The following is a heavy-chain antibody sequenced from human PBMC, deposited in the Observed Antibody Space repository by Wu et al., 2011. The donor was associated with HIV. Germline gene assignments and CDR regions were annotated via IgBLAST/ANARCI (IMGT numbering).Heavy chain of an antibody. CDR2: IIPIFDTA. CDR1: GGTLSSYG. Sequence: VQLVQSGAEVKEAWVLGERSSCKASGGTLSSYGISWVRQAPGQGLEWMGGIIPIFDTANYAQKFQGRVTITTDESTSTAYMELSSLRSEDTAVYYCARGIPYYYESSGYSSTPYYFDYWGQGTLVTVSS. J-gene: IGHJ4*02. D-gene: IGHD3-22*01. CDR3: ARGIPYYYESSGYSSTPYYFDY. V-gene: IGHV1-69*05.